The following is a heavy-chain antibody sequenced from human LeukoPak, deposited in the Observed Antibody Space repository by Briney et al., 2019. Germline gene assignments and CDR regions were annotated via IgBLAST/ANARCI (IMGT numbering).Heavy chain of an antibody. CDR1: GGSITSGEHY. V-gene: IGHV4-30-4*01. CDR3: ARSGRGAKLYGMDV. Sequence: SETLSLTCTVSGGSITSGEHYCSWIRQPPGKGLEWIGYVAYTGSTYYNPSLKSRVTISVDRSKNQFSLKLSSVTAADTAVYYCARSGRGAKLYGMDVWGQGTTVTVSS. J-gene: IGHJ6*02. CDR2: VAYTGST. D-gene: IGHD3-10*01.